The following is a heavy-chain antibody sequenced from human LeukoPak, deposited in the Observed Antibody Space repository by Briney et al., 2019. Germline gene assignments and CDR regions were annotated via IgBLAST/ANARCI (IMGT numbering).Heavy chain of an antibody. J-gene: IGHJ3*02. CDR1: GGSISSSSYY. CDR3: ARARDYYGSGSPQAFDI. D-gene: IGHD3-10*01. CDR2: IYYSGST. V-gene: IGHV4-39*07. Sequence: SETLSLTCTVSGGSISSSSYYWGWIRQPPGKGLEWIGSIYYSGSTYYNPSLKSRVTISVDTSKNQFSLKLSSVTAADTAVYYCARARDYYGSGSPQAFDIWGQGTMVTVSS.